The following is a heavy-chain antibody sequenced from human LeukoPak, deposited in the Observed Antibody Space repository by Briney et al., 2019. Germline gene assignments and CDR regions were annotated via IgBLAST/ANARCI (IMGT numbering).Heavy chain of an antibody. Sequence: SETLSLTCTVSGGSTSSSGFYWGWLRQPPGKGLECIGRISYSGRTYYNPSLQSRVTISVDTSKNQFSLRLSSVTAADTAVYYCARGSSPTYPLDYWGQGTLVTVSS. D-gene: IGHD2-2*01. CDR3: ARGSSPTYPLDY. J-gene: IGHJ4*02. V-gene: IGHV4-39*01. CDR2: ISYSGRT. CDR1: GGSTSSSGFY.